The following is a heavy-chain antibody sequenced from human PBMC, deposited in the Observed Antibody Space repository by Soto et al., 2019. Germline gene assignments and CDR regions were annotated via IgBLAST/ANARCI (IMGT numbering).Heavy chain of an antibody. D-gene: IGHD2-2*01. CDR2: INPQTGGT. CDR1: GYTFTGYY. CDR3: ARERYQVISNGMDV. Sequence: ASVKVSCKASGYTFTGYYIHWVREAPGQGLEWMGWINPQTGGTSYAQKFQGRVTLSRDTSINTAYLELSRLRFDDAAVYFCARERYQVISNGMDVWGQGTTVTVSS. J-gene: IGHJ6*02. V-gene: IGHV1-2*02.